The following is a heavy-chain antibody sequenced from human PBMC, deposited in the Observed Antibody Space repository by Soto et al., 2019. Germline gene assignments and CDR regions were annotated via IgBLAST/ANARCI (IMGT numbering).Heavy chain of an antibody. CDR1: GFTFSCYG. J-gene: IGHJ4*02. Sequence: QVQLVESGGGVVQPGRSLRLSCAASGFTFSCYGMHWVRQAPGKGLEWVAVISYDGSNKYYADSVKGRFTISRDNSKNTLYLQMNSLRAEDTAVYYCAKDRESSSYPDYWGQGTLVTVSS. D-gene: IGHD6-6*01. CDR2: ISYDGSNK. CDR3: AKDRESSSYPDY. V-gene: IGHV3-30*18.